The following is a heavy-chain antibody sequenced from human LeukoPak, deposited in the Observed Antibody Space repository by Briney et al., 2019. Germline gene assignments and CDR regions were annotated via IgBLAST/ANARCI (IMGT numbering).Heavy chain of an antibody. CDR2: IYSGGST. CDR3: ARDAYSSGWYSDY. Sequence: GGSLRLSCAASGFTVSSNYMSWVRQAPGKGPEWVSVIYSGGSTYYADSVKGRFTISRDNSKNTLYLQMNSPRAEDTAVYYCARDAYSSGWYSDYWGQGTLVTVSS. D-gene: IGHD6-19*01. V-gene: IGHV3-53*01. J-gene: IGHJ4*02. CDR1: GFTVSSNY.